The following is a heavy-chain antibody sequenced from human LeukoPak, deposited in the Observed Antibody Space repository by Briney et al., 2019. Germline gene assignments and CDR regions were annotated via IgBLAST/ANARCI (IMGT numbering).Heavy chain of an antibody. V-gene: IGHV3-15*01. CDR2: IKSKTDGGTT. D-gene: IGHD3-22*01. Sequence: PGGSLRLSCAASGFTFSNAWMSWVRQAPGKGLEWVGRIKSKTDGGTTDYAAPVKGRFTISRDDSKNTLYLQMNSLKTEDTAVYYCTTDPDGYYDSSGYADIDYWGQGTLVTVSS. J-gene: IGHJ4*02. CDR1: GFTFSNAW. CDR3: TTDPDGYYDSSGYADIDY.